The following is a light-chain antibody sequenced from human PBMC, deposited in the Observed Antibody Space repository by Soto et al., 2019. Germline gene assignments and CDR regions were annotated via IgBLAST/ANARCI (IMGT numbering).Light chain of an antibody. CDR3: QQRSNWPS. V-gene: IGKV3-11*01. Sequence: EIVLTQSPATLSLSPGEGAALSCRASQSISNYLAWYQQKPGQAPRLLIYDASNRATGIPARFSGSGSGTDFTLTISSMEPEDFAVYYCQQRSNWPSFGGVNKVEIK. CDR1: QSISNY. J-gene: IGKJ4*01. CDR2: DAS.